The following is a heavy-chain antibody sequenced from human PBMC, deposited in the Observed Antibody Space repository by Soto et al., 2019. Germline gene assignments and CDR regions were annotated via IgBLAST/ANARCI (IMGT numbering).Heavy chain of an antibody. CDR1: GFTFSSYA. V-gene: IGHV3-23*01. CDR3: ASLGYCSSTSCYTPP. J-gene: IGHJ5*02. CDR2: ISGSGVST. D-gene: IGHD2-2*02. Sequence: PGGSLRLSCAASGFTFSSYAMSWVRQAPGKGLEWVSAISGSGVSTYYADSVKGRFTTSRDNSKNTLYLQMNSLRAEDTAVYYCASLGYCSSTSCYTPPWGQGTLVTVSS.